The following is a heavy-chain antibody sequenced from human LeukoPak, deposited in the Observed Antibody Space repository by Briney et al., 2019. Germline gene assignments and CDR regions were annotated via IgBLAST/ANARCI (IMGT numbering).Heavy chain of an antibody. V-gene: IGHV4-61*01. CDR2: ISYSGST. Sequence: SDALSLTCTVSGGSISSSITSYFWNWIRQPPGKGLEWIGYISYSGSTYYNPSLNSRVTMSIDTSQNQFSLRLNSMTAADTALYYCARDPPPPYAAFDIWGQGTMVTVSS. CDR1: GGSISSSITSYF. J-gene: IGHJ3*02. D-gene: IGHD4-17*01. CDR3: ARDPPPPYAAFDI.